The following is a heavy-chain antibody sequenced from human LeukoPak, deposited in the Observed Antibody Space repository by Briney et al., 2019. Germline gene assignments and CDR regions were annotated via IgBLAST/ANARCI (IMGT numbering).Heavy chain of an antibody. J-gene: IGHJ4*02. CDR2: INSDGSDT. Sequence: GGSLGLSCAASGFTFSSYWMYWVRQAPGKGLVWVSRINSDGSDTSYADSVQGRFTISRDNAKNTLYLQMNSLRAEDTAVYYCASCVAVPGLPDYWGQGTLVTVSS. V-gene: IGHV3-74*01. CDR3: ASCVAVPGLPDY. D-gene: IGHD6-19*01. CDR1: GFTFSSYW.